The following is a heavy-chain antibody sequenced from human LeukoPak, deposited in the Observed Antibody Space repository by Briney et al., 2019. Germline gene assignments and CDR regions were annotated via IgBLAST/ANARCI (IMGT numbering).Heavy chain of an antibody. CDR2: IIPIFGTA. D-gene: IGHD3-10*01. CDR1: GGTFSSYA. CDR3: ARERAMVRGQSDAFDI. Sequence: GSSVKVSCKASGGTFSSYAISWVRQAPGQGLEWMGGIIPIFGTANYAQKFQGRVTITADESTSTAYMELSRLRSDDTAVYYCARERAMVRGQSDAFDIWGQGTMVTVSS. J-gene: IGHJ3*02. V-gene: IGHV1-69*01.